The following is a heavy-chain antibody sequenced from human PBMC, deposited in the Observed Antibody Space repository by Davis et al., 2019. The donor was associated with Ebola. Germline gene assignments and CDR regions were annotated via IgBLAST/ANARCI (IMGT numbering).Heavy chain of an antibody. D-gene: IGHD6-19*01. CDR1: GFTFDDYA. J-gene: IGHJ4*02. CDR2: ISWNSGSI. V-gene: IGHV3-9*01. Sequence: SLKISCAASGFTFDDYAMHWVRQAPGKGLEWVSGISWNSGSIGYADSVKGRFTISRDNAKNSLYLQMNSLRAEDTALYYCAKDMHSSGWVFDYWGQGTLVTVSS. CDR3: AKDMHSSGWVFDY.